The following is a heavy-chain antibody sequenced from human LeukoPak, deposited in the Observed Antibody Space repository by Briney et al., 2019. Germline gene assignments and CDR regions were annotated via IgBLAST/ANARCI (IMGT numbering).Heavy chain of an antibody. Sequence: PSETLSLTCTVSGGSISSYYWSWIRQPPGKGLEWIGYIYYSGSTNYNPSLKSRVTISVDTPKNQFSLKLSSVTAADTAVYYCARDRRAVAGPAFDYWGQGTLVTVSS. J-gene: IGHJ4*02. D-gene: IGHD6-19*01. V-gene: IGHV4-59*12. CDR1: GGSISSYY. CDR2: IYYSGST. CDR3: ARDRRAVAGPAFDY.